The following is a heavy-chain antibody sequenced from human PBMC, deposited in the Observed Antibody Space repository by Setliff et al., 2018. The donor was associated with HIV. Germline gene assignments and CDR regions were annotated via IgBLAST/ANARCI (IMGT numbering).Heavy chain of an antibody. D-gene: IGHD3-9*01. CDR3: ARRADRFDL. Sequence: GASVKVSCKASGYALTSYSLTWVRQAPGQGLEWMGRISDYNSNTEYAQKFQGRVTMTKDTSTSTAYMELRSLRPDDTAVYFCARRADRFDLWGQGTLVTVSS. J-gene: IGHJ5*02. CDR2: ISDYNSNT. V-gene: IGHV1-18*01. CDR1: GYALTSYS.